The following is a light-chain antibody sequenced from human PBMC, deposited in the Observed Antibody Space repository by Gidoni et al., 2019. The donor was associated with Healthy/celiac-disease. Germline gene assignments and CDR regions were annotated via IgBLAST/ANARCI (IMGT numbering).Light chain of an antibody. J-gene: IGKJ1*01. CDR1: QGIRDD. Sequence: AIQMTQSPSSLSASVGDSVTITCRASQGIRDDLGWYQQKPGKAPKLLIYAASSLQSGVPSRFSGSGSGTDFTLTISSLQPEDFATYYCLQDYNYPWTFGQGTKVEIK. CDR2: AAS. CDR3: LQDYNYPWT. V-gene: IGKV1-6*01.